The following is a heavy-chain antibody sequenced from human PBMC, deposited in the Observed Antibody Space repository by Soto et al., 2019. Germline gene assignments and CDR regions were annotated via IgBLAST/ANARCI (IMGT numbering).Heavy chain of an antibody. V-gene: IGHV1-69*13. Sequence: GASVKVSCKASGGTFSSYAISWVRQAPGQGLEWMGGIIPIFGTANYAQKFQGRVTITADESTSTAYMELSSLRSEDTAVYYCARDQISGYDSSHYYYGMYVWGQGTTVTVSS. J-gene: IGHJ6*02. CDR1: GGTFSSYA. D-gene: IGHD5-12*01. CDR2: IIPIFGTA. CDR3: ARDQISGYDSSHYYYGMYV.